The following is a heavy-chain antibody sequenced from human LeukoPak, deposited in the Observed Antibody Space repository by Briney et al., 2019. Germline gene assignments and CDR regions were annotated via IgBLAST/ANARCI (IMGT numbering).Heavy chain of an antibody. CDR1: GFTFSSYS. Sequence: GGSLRLSCAASGFTFSSYSMNWVRQAPGEGLEWVSSISSSSSYIYYADSVKGRFTISRDNAKNSLYLQMNRLRAEDTAVYYCARDLEPTIVVVPAATGDYGMDVWGQGTTVTVSS. D-gene: IGHD2-2*01. CDR2: ISSSSSYI. V-gene: IGHV3-21*01. CDR3: ARDLEPTIVVVPAATGDYGMDV. J-gene: IGHJ6*02.